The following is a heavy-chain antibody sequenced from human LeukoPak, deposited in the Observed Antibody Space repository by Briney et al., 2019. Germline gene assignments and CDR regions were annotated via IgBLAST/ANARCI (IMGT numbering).Heavy chain of an antibody. V-gene: IGHV4-30-4*01. CDR3: ARPYYYDSRIDP. CDR2: MYYSGSA. J-gene: IGHJ5*02. CDR1: GGSISSGDYY. D-gene: IGHD3-22*01. Sequence: PSQTLSLTCTVPGGSISSGDYYWSWIRQPPGKGLEWIAYMYYSGSAYYNPSLKSRVTMSADMSKNQLSLKLSSVTAADTAVYYCARPYYYDSRIDPWGQGILVTVSS.